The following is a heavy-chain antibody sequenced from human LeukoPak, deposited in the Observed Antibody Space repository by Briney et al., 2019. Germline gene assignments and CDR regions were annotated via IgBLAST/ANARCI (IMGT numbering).Heavy chain of an antibody. V-gene: IGHV1-2*02. CDR1: GYTFTSYG. D-gene: IGHD6-13*01. CDR2: INTNSGVT. J-gene: IGHJ4*02. CDR3: ARGLIASVGTLDY. Sequence: ASVKVSCKASGYTFTSYGISWVRQAPGQGPEWMGKINTNSGVTDYAPNFQGRVTMTRDTSITTAYMELSRLTSDDTAVYYCARGLIASVGTLDYWGQGTLVTVSS.